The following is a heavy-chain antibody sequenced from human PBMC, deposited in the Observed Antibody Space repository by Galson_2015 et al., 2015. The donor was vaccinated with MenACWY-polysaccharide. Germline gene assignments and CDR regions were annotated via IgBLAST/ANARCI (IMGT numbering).Heavy chain of an antibody. CDR1: GFTFSSYA. J-gene: IGHJ4*02. Sequence: SLRLSCAASGFTFSSYAMNWVRQAPGKGLEWVSTISGSGGRTNYADTVKGRFTISRDSSKNTLYLQLNSLRADDSAVYFCAREHCDEVRCYGVPDDFWGQGTLVTVSS. D-gene: IGHD3-16*01. CDR3: AREHCDEVRCYGVPDDF. CDR2: ISGSGGRT. V-gene: IGHV3-23*01.